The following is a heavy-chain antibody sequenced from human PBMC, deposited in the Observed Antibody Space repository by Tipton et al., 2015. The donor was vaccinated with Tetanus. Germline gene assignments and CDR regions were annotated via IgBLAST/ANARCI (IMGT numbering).Heavy chain of an antibody. V-gene: IGHV3-9*01. CDR3: AKGSRELLSYYFDY. CDR1: GFTFDDYA. CDR2: ISWNSGSI. J-gene: IGHJ4*02. D-gene: IGHD1-26*01. Sequence: RLSCAASGFTFDDYAMHWVRQAPGKGLEWVSGISWNSGSIGYADSVKGRFTISRDNAKDSLYLQMNSLRAEDTALYYCAKGSRELLSYYFDYWGQGTLVTVSS.